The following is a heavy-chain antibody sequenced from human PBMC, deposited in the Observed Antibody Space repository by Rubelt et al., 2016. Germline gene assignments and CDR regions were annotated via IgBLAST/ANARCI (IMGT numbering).Heavy chain of an antibody. Sequence: QLQLQESGPGLVKPPETLSLTCTVSGGSISSSSYYWGWIRQPPGKGLEWIGSIYYSGSTYYNPSLKSRVPLSVDTSKNPFSLKLSSVTAADTSVYYCARAVSYYDSSGYGYYYYMDVWGKGTTVTVSS. V-gene: IGHV4-39*07. CDR2: IYYSGST. D-gene: IGHD3-22*01. J-gene: IGHJ6*03. CDR1: GGSISSSSYY. CDR3: ARAVSYYDSSGYGYYYYMDV.